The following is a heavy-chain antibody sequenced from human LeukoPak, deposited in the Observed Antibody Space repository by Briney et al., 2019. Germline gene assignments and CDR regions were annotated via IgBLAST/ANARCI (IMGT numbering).Heavy chain of an antibody. CDR3: AKSSGPGYQSDGFDI. Sequence: GGSLRLSCAASGFTFSSYGMHWVRQAPGKGLEWVAFIRYDGSNKYYADSVKGRFTISRDNSKNTLYLQMNSLRAEDTAVYYCAKSSGPGYQSDGFDIWGQGTMVTISS. CDR1: GFTFSSYG. J-gene: IGHJ3*02. V-gene: IGHV3-30*02. CDR2: IRYDGSNK. D-gene: IGHD3-9*01.